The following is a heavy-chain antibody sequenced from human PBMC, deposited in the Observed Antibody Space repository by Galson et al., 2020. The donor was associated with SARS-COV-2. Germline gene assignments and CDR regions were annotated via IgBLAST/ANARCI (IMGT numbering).Heavy chain of an antibody. D-gene: IGHD3-22*01. V-gene: IGHV3-23*01. CDR2: IGPGGGST. CDR3: ARVLYYYDSSGGYCDL. J-gene: IGHJ2*01. Sequence: GGSLRLSCAASDFSFATYTMSWVRQAPGKGLEWVSAIGPGGGSTYYADSVKGRFTISRDNSKNKMYLQMNSLRAEDTAVYYCARVLYYYDSSGGYCDLWGRGTLVTVSS. CDR1: DFSFATYT.